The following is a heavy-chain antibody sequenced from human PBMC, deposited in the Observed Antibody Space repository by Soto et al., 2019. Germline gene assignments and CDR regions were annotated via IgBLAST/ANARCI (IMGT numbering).Heavy chain of an antibody. CDR2: ISNGGSFI. D-gene: IGHD3-16*01. Sequence: PGGSLRLSCAAPGFTFRDYYMSWIRQAPGEGLEYISYISNGGSFIYYADSVKGRFTISRDTAKTSLYLQMNSLRAEDTALYYCARHRYYEGSVPGYGMDVWGQGTTVTVSS. J-gene: IGHJ6*02. CDR1: GFTFRDYY. V-gene: IGHV3-11*01. CDR3: ARHRYYEGSVPGYGMDV.